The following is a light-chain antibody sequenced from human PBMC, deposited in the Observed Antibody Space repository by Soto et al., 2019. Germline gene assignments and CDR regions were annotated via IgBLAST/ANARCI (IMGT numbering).Light chain of an antibody. CDR1: SSDVGSYNY. CDR2: DVS. J-gene: IGLJ2*01. Sequence: QSALTQPASVSGSPGQSVTISCTGTSSDVGSYNYVSWYQQYPGKAPTLMIYDVSNRPSGISYRFSGSKSGNTASLTISGLQAEDEAEYYCSSYTTSSTHVVFGGRTKLTVL. V-gene: IGLV2-14*01. CDR3: SSYTTSSTHVV.